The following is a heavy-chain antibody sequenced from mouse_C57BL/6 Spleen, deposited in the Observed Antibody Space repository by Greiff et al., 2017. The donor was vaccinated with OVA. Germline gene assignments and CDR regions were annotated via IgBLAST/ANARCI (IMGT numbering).Heavy chain of an antibody. CDR3: ARSGDYRFAY. CDR2: IYPGDGDT. D-gene: IGHD2-4*01. CDR1: GYAFSSSW. V-gene: IGHV1-82*01. J-gene: IGHJ3*01. Sequence: VQLQQSGPELVKPGASVKISCKASGYAFSSSWMNWVKQRPGKGLEWIGRIYPGDGDTNYNGKFKGKATLTADKSSSTAYMQLSSLTSEDSAVYFCARSGDYRFAYWGQGTLVTVSA.